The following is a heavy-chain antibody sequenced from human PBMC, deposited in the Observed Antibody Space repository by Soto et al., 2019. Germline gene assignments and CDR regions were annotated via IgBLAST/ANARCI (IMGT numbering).Heavy chain of an antibody. J-gene: IGHJ6*02. V-gene: IGHV1-69*06. CDR3: AAGVGFYGMDV. D-gene: IGHD7-27*01. CDR2: TIPMFGTT. Sequence: QVQLVQSGAEVKKPGSSVKVSCKASGGTFSSYAISWVRQAPGQGLEWMGGTIPMFGTTSYAQRFQGRVTITADKSSSTAYMELSSPRFEETAVYYFAAGVGFYGMDVWGQGTTVTVSS. CDR1: GGTFSSYA.